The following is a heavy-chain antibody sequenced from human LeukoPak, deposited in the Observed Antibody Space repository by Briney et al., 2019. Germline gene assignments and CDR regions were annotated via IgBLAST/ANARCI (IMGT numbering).Heavy chain of an antibody. CDR1: GGSFSGYY. D-gene: IGHD5-18*01. Sequence: KSSGTLSLTCAVYGGSFSGYYWSWIRQPPGKGLEWIGEINHSGSTNYNPSLKSRVTISVDTSKNQFSLKLSSVTAADTAVYYCARSGYSSTPAYDYWGQGTLVTVSS. V-gene: IGHV4-34*01. CDR2: INHSGST. CDR3: ARSGYSSTPAYDY. J-gene: IGHJ4*02.